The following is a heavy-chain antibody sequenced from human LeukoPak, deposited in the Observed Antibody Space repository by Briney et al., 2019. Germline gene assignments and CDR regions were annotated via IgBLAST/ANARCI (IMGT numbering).Heavy chain of an antibody. CDR1: GGTFSSYA. J-gene: IGHJ6*02. CDR2: IIPIFGTA. CDR3: ARIAELPECGSGSPMDV. V-gene: IGHV1-69*01. D-gene: IGHD3-10*01. Sequence: PVKVSCKASGGTFSSYAISWVRQAPGQGLEWMGGIIPIFGTANYAQKFQGRVTITADESTSTAYMELSSLRSEDTAVYYCARIAELPECGSGSPMDVWGQGTTVTVSS.